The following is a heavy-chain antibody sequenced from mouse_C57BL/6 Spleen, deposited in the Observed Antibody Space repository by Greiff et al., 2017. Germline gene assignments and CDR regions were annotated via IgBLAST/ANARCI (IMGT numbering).Heavy chain of an antibody. J-gene: IGHJ2*01. Sequence: VQLQQPGAELVMPGASVKLSCKASGYTFTSYWMHWVKQRPGQGLEWIGEIDPSDSYTNYNQKFKGKSTLTVDKSSSTAYMQLSSLTSEDSAVYYCARSYDYDAYYFDYWGQGTTLTVSS. CDR1: GYTFTSYW. V-gene: IGHV1-69*01. CDR3: ARSYDYDAYYFDY. D-gene: IGHD2-4*01. CDR2: IDPSDSYT.